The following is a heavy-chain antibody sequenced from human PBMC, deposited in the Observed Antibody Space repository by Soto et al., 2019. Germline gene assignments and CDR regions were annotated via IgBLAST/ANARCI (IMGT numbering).Heavy chain of an antibody. CDR1: GLTVRGKKY. J-gene: IGHJ3*02. CDR3: ASWLEREHAYDI. CDR2: LYDVDGT. V-gene: IGHV3-53*01. Sequence: DVQLVASGGGLIQPGGSLRLSCAALGLTVRGKKYITWVRQAPGKGLEWVSALYDVDGTYYADSAKGRFTICRDNSNNIIYLQMNSLGPDDTAVYYCASWLEREHAYDIWGLGTMVTVSS. D-gene: IGHD1-1*01.